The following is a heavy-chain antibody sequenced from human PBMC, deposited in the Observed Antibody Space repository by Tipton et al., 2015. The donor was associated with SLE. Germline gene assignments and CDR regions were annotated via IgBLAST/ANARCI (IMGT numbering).Heavy chain of an antibody. J-gene: IGHJ4*02. CDR1: GFTFSSFA. Sequence: SLRLSCAASGFTFSSFAMTWVRQAPGKGLEWVSSITGSGGSTYYADSVKGRFTISRDNSKNTLYLQMNSLRAEDTAVYYCATGAQWLVQWGQGTLVTVSS. D-gene: IGHD6-19*01. V-gene: IGHV3-23*01. CDR2: ITGSGGST. CDR3: ATGAQWLVQ.